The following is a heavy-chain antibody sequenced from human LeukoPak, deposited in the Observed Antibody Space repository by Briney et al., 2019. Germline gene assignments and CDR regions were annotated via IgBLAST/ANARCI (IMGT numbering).Heavy chain of an antibody. J-gene: IGHJ4*02. CDR3: ARHAHIVVVPAAQYYFDY. D-gene: IGHD2-2*01. V-gene: IGHV4-59*08. Sequence: PSETLSLTCTVSGGSISSYYWSWIRQPPGKGLEWIGYIYYSGSTNYNPSLKSRVTISVDTSKNQSSLKLSSVTAADTAVYYCARHAHIVVVPAAQYYFDYWGQGTLVTVSS. CDR2: IYYSGST. CDR1: GGSISSYY.